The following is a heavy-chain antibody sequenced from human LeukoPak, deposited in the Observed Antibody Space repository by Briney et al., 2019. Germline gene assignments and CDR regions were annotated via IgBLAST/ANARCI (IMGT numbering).Heavy chain of an antibody. CDR2: IYSGGRT. CDR3: ARGEGLFDY. V-gene: IGHV3-53*01. CDR1: GFTVSSNY. J-gene: IGHJ4*02. Sequence: SGGSLRLSCAASGFTVSSNYMSWVRQAPGKGLEWVSVIYSGGRTHYADSVKGRLTISRDNSKNTLYLQMNGLRAEDTAVYHCARGEGLFDYWGQGTLVTVSS.